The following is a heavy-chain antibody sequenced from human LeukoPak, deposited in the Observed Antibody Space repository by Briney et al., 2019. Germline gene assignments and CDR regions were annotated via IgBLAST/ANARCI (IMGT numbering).Heavy chain of an antibody. V-gene: IGHV4-4*02. CDR3: ARDVGIAARLTGFDY. CDR2: IYHSGST. J-gene: IGHJ4*02. D-gene: IGHD6-6*01. CDR1: GGSISSSNW. Sequence: SETLSLTCAVSGGSISSSNWWSWVRQPPGKGLEWIGEIYHSGSTNYNPSLKSRVTISVDKSKNQFSLKLSSVTAADTAVYYCARDVGIAARLTGFDYWGQGTLVTVSS.